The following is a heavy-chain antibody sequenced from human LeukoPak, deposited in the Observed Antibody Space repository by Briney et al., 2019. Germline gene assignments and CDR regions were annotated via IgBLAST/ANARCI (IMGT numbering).Heavy chain of an antibody. D-gene: IGHD5-12*01. CDR3: AKDLRPATISYFDN. CDR2: ISRNGGET. J-gene: IGHJ4*02. V-gene: IGHV3-23*01. Sequence: PGGTLRLSCAASGFTFTTYAISWVRQAPGKGLEWVSSISRNGGETYSAASLKGRFTISRHNSKNTVYLQMSALRAEDTALYYCAKDLRPATISYFDNWGQGAMVSVCS. CDR1: GFTFTTYA.